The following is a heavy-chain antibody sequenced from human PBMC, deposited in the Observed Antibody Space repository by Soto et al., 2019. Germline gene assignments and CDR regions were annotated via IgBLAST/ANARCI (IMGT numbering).Heavy chain of an antibody. Sequence: EVQLLESGGALEHPGGSLRLSCAASGFAFSTYSMTWVRQAPGKGLEWGSGLSGIGGSSYYAASVKGRFTISRDNSKNTLFLQMNGLRAEDTAVYYCAKVTKRAAAGRYEYYKYGMDVWGQGTTDTVSS. CDR3: AKVTKRAAAGRYEYYKYGMDV. V-gene: IGHV3-23*01. CDR1: GFAFSTYS. CDR2: LSGIGGSS. J-gene: IGHJ6*02. D-gene: IGHD6-13*01.